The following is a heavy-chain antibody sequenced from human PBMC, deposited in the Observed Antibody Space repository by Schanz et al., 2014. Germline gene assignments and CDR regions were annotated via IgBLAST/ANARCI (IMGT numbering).Heavy chain of an antibody. J-gene: IGHJ4*02. D-gene: IGHD3-3*01. CDR1: GFTFSSYA. Sequence: VQLVESGGGVVQPGRSLRLSCAASGFTFSSYALHWVRQAPGKGLEWVSYVSRSTPDIYYADSVKGRFTMSRDNAKNSVFLQVSSLRAEDTAVYYCVRDNFFAFDYWGQGTLVTVSS. V-gene: IGHV3-48*01. CDR3: VRDNFFAFDY. CDR2: VSRSTPDI.